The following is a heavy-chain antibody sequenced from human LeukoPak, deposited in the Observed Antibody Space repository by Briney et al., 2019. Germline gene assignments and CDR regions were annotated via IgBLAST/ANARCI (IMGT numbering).Heavy chain of an antibody. J-gene: IGHJ3*02. CDR3: ARVRYYYGSGPRSGAFDI. Sequence: ASVKVSCRASGYTFTSYGISWVRQAPGQGLEWMGWISAYNGNTNYAQELQGRVTMTTDTSTSTAYMELRSLRSDDTAVYYCARVRYYYGSGPRSGAFDIWGQGTMVTVSS. CDR1: GYTFTSYG. V-gene: IGHV1-18*01. CDR2: ISAYNGNT. D-gene: IGHD3-10*01.